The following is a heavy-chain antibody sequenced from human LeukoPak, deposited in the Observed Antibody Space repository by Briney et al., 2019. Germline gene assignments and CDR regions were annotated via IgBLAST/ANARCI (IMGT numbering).Heavy chain of an antibody. V-gene: IGHV3-30*18. J-gene: IGHJ4*02. CDR1: GFTFSSYG. CDR2: ISYDGSNK. CDR3: AKDGPHYYDSSGYPQHFDY. Sequence: PGGSLRLSCAASGFTFSSYGMHWVRQAPGKGLEWVAVISYDGSNKYYADSVKGRFTISRDNSKNTLYLQMNSLRAEDTAAYYCAKDGPHYYDSSGYPQHFDYWGQGTLVTVSS. D-gene: IGHD3-22*01.